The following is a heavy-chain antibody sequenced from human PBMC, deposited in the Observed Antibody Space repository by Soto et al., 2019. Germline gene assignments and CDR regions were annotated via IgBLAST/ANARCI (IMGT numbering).Heavy chain of an antibody. CDR1: GFTFSIYS. J-gene: IGHJ4*02. Sequence: PGGSLRLSCAASGFTFSIYSMNWVRQAPGKGLEFVSYISNDDTYYADSVKGRFTVSRDNAKNSLYLQMNSLRDEDTAVYYCARGGGFFDYWGQGTLVTVSS. CDR3: ARGGGFFDY. V-gene: IGHV3-48*02. D-gene: IGHD3-10*01. CDR2: ISNDDT.